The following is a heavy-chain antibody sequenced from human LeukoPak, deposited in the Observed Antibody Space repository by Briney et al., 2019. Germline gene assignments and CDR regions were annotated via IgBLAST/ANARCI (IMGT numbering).Heavy chain of an antibody. CDR2: IHSGDST. V-gene: IGHV3-66*01. D-gene: IGHD5-18*01. J-gene: IGHJ3*02. CDR1: GFIASNNF. CDR3: ASEWRQLWNDALNI. Sequence: AGGSLRLSCTASGFIASNNFMSWVRRAPGKGLEWVSIIHSGDSTYYADSVKGRLTISRDNSKNTLYLQMNSLRVEDTAIYYCASEWRQLWNDALNIWGQGTMVTVSS.